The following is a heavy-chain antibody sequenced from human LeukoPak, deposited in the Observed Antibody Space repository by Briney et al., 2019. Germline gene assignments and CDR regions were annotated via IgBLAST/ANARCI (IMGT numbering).Heavy chain of an antibody. CDR1: RGSIVGYF. CDR3: AREGPQSDFWSGYSAF. CDR2: IRFSGAT. V-gene: IGHV4-4*08. Sequence: PSETLSLTCTVSRGSIVGYFWTRVRQPPGQGLECIGNIRFSGATSYNPSLESRVTISVDSSKNQFSLKLSSVTAADTAVYYCAREGPQSDFWSGYSAFWGQGTLVTVSS. J-gene: IGHJ4*02. D-gene: IGHD3-3*01.